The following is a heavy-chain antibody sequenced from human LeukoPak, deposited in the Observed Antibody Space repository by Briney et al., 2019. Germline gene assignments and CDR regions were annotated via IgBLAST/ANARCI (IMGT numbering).Heavy chain of an antibody. Sequence: SVKVSCKASGGTFSKYTISWVRQRPGQGLEWMGGIIPIFGTANYAQKFQGRVTITADESTTTAYMELSSLRSEDTAVYYCARGAGKYIDSSLDYWGQGTLVTVSS. D-gene: IGHD3-10*01. CDR3: ARGAGKYIDSSLDY. V-gene: IGHV1-69*13. CDR1: GGTFSKYT. CDR2: IIPIFGTA. J-gene: IGHJ4*02.